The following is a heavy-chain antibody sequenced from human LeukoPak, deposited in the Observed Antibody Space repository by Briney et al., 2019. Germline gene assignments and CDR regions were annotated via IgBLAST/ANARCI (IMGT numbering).Heavy chain of an antibody. J-gene: IGHJ4*02. CDR1: GFTVRDGY. CDR3: GRHAYGGSPPLS. CDR2: IYVSETT. Sequence: QSGGSLRLSCAASGFTVRDGYMSWVRQAPGKRLEWLAFIYVSETTFYAASVKGRFTISRDNAKNTVYLQMNNLRAEDTALYYCGRHAYGGSPPLSWGQGALVTVSS. V-gene: IGHV3-53*01. D-gene: IGHD3-10*01.